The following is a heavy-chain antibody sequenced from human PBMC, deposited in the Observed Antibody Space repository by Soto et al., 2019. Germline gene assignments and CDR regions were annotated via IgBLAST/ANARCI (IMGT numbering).Heavy chain of an antibody. D-gene: IGHD6-13*01. V-gene: IGHV3-23*01. CDR3: AKDLGYSYYYYYGMDV. CDR1: GFTFNSYG. J-gene: IGHJ6*02. Sequence: PGGSLRLSCAASGFTFNSYGMTWVRQAPGKGLEWVSGISGSGGSTYYADSVKGRFTISRDNSKNTLFLQMNSLRAEDTAVYYCAKDLGYSYYYYYGMDVWGQGTTVTVSS. CDR2: ISGSGGST.